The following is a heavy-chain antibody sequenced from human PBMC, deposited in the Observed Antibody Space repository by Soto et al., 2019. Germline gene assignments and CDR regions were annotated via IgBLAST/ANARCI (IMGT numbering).Heavy chain of an antibody. V-gene: IGHV1-46*01. J-gene: IGHJ6*02. CDR1: GYTFTSYY. CDR3: ARDLPSPWIGFYYYYGMDV. D-gene: IGHD2-2*03. CDR2: INPSGGST. Sequence: GASVKVSCKASGYTFTSYYMHWVRQAPGQGLEWMGIINPSGGSTSYAQKFQGRVTMTRDTSTSTVYMELSSLGSEDTAVYYCARDLPSPWIGFYYYYGMDVWGQGTTVTVSS.